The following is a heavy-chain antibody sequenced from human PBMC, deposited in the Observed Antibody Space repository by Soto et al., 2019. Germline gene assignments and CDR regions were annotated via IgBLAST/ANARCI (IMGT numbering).Heavy chain of an antibody. Sequence: GALRLSCAASGFTFSTYAMSLVRQAPGKGLEWVSAISGSGGGTYYADSLKGRFTISRDNSKNTLFLQMNSLRAEDTAVYYCAKDRDAYFDYWGQGTLVTVSS. V-gene: IGHV3-23*01. D-gene: IGHD3-10*01. CDR1: GFTFSTYA. CDR3: AKDRDAYFDY. CDR2: ISGSGGGT. J-gene: IGHJ4*02.